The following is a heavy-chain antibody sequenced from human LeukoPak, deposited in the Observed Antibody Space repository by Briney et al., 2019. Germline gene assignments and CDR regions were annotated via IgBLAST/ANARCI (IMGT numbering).Heavy chain of an antibody. V-gene: IGHV5-51*03. J-gene: IGHJ3*01. CDR2: INPAHSDT. CDR1: GYRFTSFW. CDR3: ATPGQTNAFYV. Sequence: GESLKISCKTSGYRFTSFWVAWVRQMPGKGLEWMGLINPAHSDTKYSPSFEGRVTISVEKSISTAYLEWNSLKASGTAMYFCATPGQTNAFYVWGRGTTVTVSS. D-gene: IGHD1-1*01.